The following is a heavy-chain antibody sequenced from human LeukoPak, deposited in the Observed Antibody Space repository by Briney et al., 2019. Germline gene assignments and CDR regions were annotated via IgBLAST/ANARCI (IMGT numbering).Heavy chain of an antibody. CDR1: GFTFSNYA. J-gene: IGHJ4*02. V-gene: IGHV3-23*01. CDR3: AKVDSDYVWGTYRPFDY. D-gene: IGHD3-16*02. Sequence: GGSLRLSCAASGFTFSNYAMSWVRQAPGKGLEWVSGISGSGGSTYYADSVKGRFTISRDNSKNTLYPQMNSLRAEDTAVYYCAKVDSDYVWGTYRPFDYWGQGTLVTVSS. CDR2: ISGSGGST.